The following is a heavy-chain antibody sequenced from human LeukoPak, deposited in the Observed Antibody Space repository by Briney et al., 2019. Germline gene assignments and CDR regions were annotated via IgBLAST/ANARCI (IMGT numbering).Heavy chain of an antibody. J-gene: IGHJ6*03. Sequence: PGGSLRLSCAASGLTFSSYGMSWVRQAPGKGLEWASAISGSGGSTYYADSVKGRLTISRDNSKNTLYLQMNSLRAEDTAVYYCAGRYCSSTSCFYYYYYMDVWGKGTTVTVSS. CDR1: GLTFSSYG. V-gene: IGHV3-23*01. D-gene: IGHD2-2*01. CDR2: ISGSGGST. CDR3: AGRYCSSTSCFYYYYYMDV.